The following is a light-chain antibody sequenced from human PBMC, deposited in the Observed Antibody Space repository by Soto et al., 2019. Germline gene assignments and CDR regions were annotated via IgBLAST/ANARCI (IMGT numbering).Light chain of an antibody. V-gene: IGKV3-15*01. J-gene: IGKJ1*01. CDR3: QQYNNWPQT. CDR2: GAS. Sequence: EIVMTQSPATLSVSPGERVTLSCRASQSVGTNLAWYQQKPGQAPRLLILGASTRASGIPAKFSGSGSGTEFTLSIGSLQSEDFAVYYCQQYNNWPQTFGQGTKVDIK. CDR1: QSVGTN.